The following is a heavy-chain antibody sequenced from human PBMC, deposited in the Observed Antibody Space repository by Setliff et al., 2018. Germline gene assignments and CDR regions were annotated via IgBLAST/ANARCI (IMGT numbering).Heavy chain of an antibody. CDR2: IIPIFGTA. Sequence: SVKVSCKASGGTFSSYAISWVRQAPGQGLEWMGRIIPIFGTASYAQKFQGRVTITADKSTSTAYMELSSLRSEDTAVYYCARDPWQWLTTFTSAEYFQHWGQGTLVTVSS. CDR3: ARDPWQWLTTFTSAEYFQH. D-gene: IGHD6-19*01. J-gene: IGHJ1*01. CDR1: GGTFSSYA. V-gene: IGHV1-69*06.